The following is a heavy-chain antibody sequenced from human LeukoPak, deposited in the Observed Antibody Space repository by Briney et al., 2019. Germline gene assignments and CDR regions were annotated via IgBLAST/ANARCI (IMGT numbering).Heavy chain of an antibody. V-gene: IGHV1-69*13. CDR2: IIPIFGTA. J-gene: IGHJ4*02. CDR1: GGTFSSYA. CDR3: ARDGYGERSVYDTLTGYEGVYYFDY. D-gene: IGHD3-9*01. Sequence: ASVKVSCKASGGTFSSYAISWVRQAPGQGLEWMGGIIPIFGTANYAQKFQGRVTITADESTSTAYMELSSLRSEDTAVYYCARDGYGERSVYDTLTGYEGVYYFDYWGQGTLVTVSS.